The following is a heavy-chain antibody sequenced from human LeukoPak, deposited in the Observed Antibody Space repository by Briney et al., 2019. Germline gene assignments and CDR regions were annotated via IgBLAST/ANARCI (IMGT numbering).Heavy chain of an antibody. CDR2: ISAYNGNT. CDR1: GYTFDSYS. Sequence: GASVKVSCKASGYTFDSYSISWVRQAPGQGLEWMGWISAYNGNTNYAQTLQGRVTMTTDTSTSTAYMELRSLRSDDTAVYYCARDSGVARMEDYFDYWGQGTLVTVSS. J-gene: IGHJ4*02. CDR3: ARDSGVARMEDYFDY. D-gene: IGHD6-19*01. V-gene: IGHV1-18*01.